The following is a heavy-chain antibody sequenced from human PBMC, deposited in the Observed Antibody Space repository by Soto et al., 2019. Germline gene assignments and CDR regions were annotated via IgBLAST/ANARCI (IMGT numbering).Heavy chain of an antibody. CDR3: ARDKAVAGSSKYYYYYGMDV. CDR2: ISAYKGDT. D-gene: IGHD6-19*01. CDR1: GYIFTSYG. Sequence: ASVKVSCKASGYIFTSYGITWVRQAPGQGLEWMGWISAYKGDTKYAQTVQDRVTMTTDTSTRTAYMELRSLRSDDTAVYYCARDKAVAGSSKYYYYYGMDVWGQGTTVTVSS. J-gene: IGHJ6*02. V-gene: IGHV1-18*01.